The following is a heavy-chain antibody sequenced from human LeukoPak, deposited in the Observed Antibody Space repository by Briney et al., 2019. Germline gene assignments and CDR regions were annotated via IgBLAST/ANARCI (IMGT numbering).Heavy chain of an antibody. V-gene: IGHV3-20*04. J-gene: IGHJ4*02. CDR3: ARGSGNYYNDY. D-gene: IGHD3-10*01. CDR1: GFTFDYYG. Sequence: GGSLRLSCAASGFTFDYYGMSWVRQPPGKGLEWVSGISSNGVSTDYADSVKGRFTISRDNAKNSLYLQMNSLKAEDTAFYYCARGSGNYYNDYWGLGTLVRLL. CDR2: ISSNGVST.